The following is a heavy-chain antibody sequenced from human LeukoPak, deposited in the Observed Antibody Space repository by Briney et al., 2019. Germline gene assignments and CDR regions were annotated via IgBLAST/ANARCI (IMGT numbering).Heavy chain of an antibody. V-gene: IGHV3-13*01. J-gene: IGHJ3*02. Sequence: GGSLRLSCAASGFTFSSYDMHWVRQATGKGLEWASAIGTAGDTYYPGSVKGRFTISRENAKNSLYLQMNSLRAGDTAVYYCARAIYYYDSSGYYSTDAFDIWGQGTMVTVSS. CDR1: GFTFSSYD. D-gene: IGHD3-22*01. CDR3: ARAIYYYDSSGYYSTDAFDI. CDR2: IGTAGDT.